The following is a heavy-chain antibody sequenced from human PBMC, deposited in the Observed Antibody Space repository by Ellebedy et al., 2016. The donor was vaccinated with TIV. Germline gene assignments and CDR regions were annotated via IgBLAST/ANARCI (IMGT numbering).Heavy chain of an antibody. CDR2: IYPRDSDT. V-gene: IGHV5-51*01. J-gene: IGHJ3*01. CDR1: GDGFRAYW. CDR3: ARLRGPFATDAFDV. Sequence: PGGSLRLSCQASGDGFRAYWVGWVRQTPGKGLEWLGSIYPRDSDTTHSPSFEGQVTMSVDKSTSTAFLQWRALKASDTAMYYCARLRGPFATDAFDVWGQGTMVTVSA. D-gene: IGHD3-16*01.